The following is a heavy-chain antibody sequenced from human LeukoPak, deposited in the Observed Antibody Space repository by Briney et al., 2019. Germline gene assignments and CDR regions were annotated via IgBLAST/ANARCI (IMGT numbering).Heavy chain of an antibody. Sequence: HTGGSLRLSCAASGFTFSSYWMHWVRQAPGKGLVWVSRINSDESSTSYADSVKGRFTISRDNAKNTLYLQMNSLRAEDTAVYYCARGVYGDYVEGFYYWGQGTLVTVSS. D-gene: IGHD4-17*01. CDR3: ARGVYGDYVEGFYY. CDR1: GFTFSSYW. J-gene: IGHJ4*02. V-gene: IGHV3-74*01. CDR2: INSDESST.